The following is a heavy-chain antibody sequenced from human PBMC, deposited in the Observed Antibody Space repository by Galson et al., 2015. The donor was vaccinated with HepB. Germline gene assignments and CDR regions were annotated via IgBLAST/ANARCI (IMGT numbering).Heavy chain of an antibody. Sequence: PLRLSCAASGFTFRWYWMHWVRHVPGKGLVWVARINSDGSYTTYADSVKGRFTISRVNAKNTLYLQMNSPRAEDTALYYCARTRGAAAGIFDYWGQGTLVTVSS. V-gene: IGHV3-74*01. D-gene: IGHD6-13*01. CDR2: INSDGSYT. J-gene: IGHJ4*02. CDR1: GFTFRWYW. CDR3: ARTRGAAAGIFDY.